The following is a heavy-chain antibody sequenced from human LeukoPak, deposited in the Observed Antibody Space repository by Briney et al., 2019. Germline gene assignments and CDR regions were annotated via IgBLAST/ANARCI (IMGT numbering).Heavy chain of an antibody. V-gene: IGHV1-46*01. D-gene: IGHD2-2*01. CDR2: INPSGGST. CDR1: GYTFTSYY. Sequence: ASVKVSCKASGYTFTSYYMHWVRQAPGQGLEWMGIINPSGGSTSYAQKFQGRVTMTRDMSTSTVYMELSSLRAEDTALYYCAKDPAADIRGEFDYWGQGTLVTVSS. J-gene: IGHJ4*02. CDR3: AKDPAADIRGEFDY.